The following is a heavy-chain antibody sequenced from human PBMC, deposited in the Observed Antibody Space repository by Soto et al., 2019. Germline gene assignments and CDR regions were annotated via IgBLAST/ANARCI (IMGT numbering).Heavy chain of an antibody. CDR3: AKDSLGALIDQGAYYYYGMDV. V-gene: IGHV3-23*01. Sequence: TGGSLRLSCAASGFTFSSYAMSWVRQAPGKGLEWVSAISGSGGSTYYADSVKGRFTISRDNSKNTLYLQMNSLRAEDAAVYYCAKDSLGALIDQGAYYYYGMDVWGQGTTVTVSS. CDR2: ISGSGGST. CDR1: GFTFSSYA. J-gene: IGHJ6*02. D-gene: IGHD1-26*01.